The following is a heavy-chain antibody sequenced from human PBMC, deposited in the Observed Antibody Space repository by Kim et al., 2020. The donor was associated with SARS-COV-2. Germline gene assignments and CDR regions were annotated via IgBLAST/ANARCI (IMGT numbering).Heavy chain of an antibody. CDR2: ISSNGGST. CDR1: GFTFSSYA. J-gene: IGHJ6*02. V-gene: IGHV3-64*01. Sequence: GGSLRLSCAASGFTFSSYAMHWVRQAPGKGLEYVSAISSNGGSTYYANSVKGRFTISRDNSKNTLYLQMGSLRAEDMAVYYCARHRYTVTPEYGMDVWGQGTTVTVSS. CDR3: ARHRYTVTPEYGMDV. D-gene: IGHD4-4*01.